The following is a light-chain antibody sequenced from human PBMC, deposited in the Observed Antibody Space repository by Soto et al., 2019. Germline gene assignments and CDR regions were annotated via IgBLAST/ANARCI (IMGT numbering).Light chain of an antibody. CDR2: DAS. J-gene: IGKJ4*02. CDR1: QGISSW. CDR3: QQFAGS. Sequence: AIQMTQSPSSLSASLGDRVTITCRASQGISSWLAWYQQKPGKAPKLLIYDASSLESGVPSRFSGSGSGTDFTLTISRLEPEDFAVYYCQQFAGSFGGGTKVDIK. V-gene: IGKV1-13*02.